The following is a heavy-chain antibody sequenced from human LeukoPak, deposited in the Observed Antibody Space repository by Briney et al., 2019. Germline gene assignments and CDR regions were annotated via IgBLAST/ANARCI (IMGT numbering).Heavy chain of an antibody. J-gene: IGHJ5*02. CDR1: GGSVSSPY. V-gene: IGHV4-4*07. CDR3: ARDRVAVADYYNWFDP. D-gene: IGHD6-19*01. Sequence: SETLSLTCTVSGGSVSSPYWSWIRQPAGKGLEWIGRIYTSGSTNYNTSLKSRVTMAVEPAKNQFSLNLSSVTAADTAVYYCARDRVAVADYYNWFDPRGQGTLVTVSS. CDR2: IYTSGST.